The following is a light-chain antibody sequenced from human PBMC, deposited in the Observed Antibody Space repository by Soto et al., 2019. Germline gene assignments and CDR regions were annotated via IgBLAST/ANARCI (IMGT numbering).Light chain of an antibody. CDR2: GVS. CDR3: CSYVDTDTWV. V-gene: IGLV2-11*01. Sequence: QTVVTQPRSVSGSPGQSVTISCPGTNSDVGGYNYVSWYQQYPGKAPKLMISGVSERPSGVPDRFSGSKSGNTASLTISGLQAEDEADYYCCSYVDTDTWVFGGGTKVTVL. J-gene: IGLJ3*02. CDR1: NSDVGGYNY.